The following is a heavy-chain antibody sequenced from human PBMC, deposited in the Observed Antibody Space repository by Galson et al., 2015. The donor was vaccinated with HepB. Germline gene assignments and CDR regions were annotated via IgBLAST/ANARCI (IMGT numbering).Heavy chain of an antibody. D-gene: IGHD5-12*01. V-gene: IGHV2-70*01. CDR1: GFSLTTSAMC. CDR3: ARIRGALRHDYGSGSDFFYYYMDV. J-gene: IGHJ6*03. CDR2: IDWADDR. Sequence: PALVKPTQTLTLTCTFSGFSLTTSAMCVSWIRQPPGKALEWLAHIDWADDRSYSTSLRTRLTISKDTSTNQVVLTMTDMDPADTATYYCARIRGALRHDYGSGSDFFYYYMDVWGKGTTVTVSS.